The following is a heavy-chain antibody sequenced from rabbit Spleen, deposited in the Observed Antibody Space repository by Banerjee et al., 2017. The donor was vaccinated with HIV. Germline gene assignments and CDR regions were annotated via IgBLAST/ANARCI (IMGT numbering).Heavy chain of an antibody. J-gene: IGHJ6*01. V-gene: IGHV1S45*01. CDR1: GFDFSSNV. CDR2: MRINTYNT. CDR3: ARTTGGDYDDTGYYGMDL. Sequence: QEQLEESGGGLVKPEGSLTLTCKASGFDFSSNVMCWVRQAPGKGLEWIVCMRINTYNTAYATWAKGRFTISRTSSTTVTLQVTSLTAADTATYFCARTTGGDYDDTGYYGMDLWGPGTLVTV. D-gene: IGHD2-1*01.